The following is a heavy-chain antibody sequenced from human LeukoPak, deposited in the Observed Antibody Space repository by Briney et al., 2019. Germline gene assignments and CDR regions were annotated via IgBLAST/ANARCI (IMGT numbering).Heavy chain of an antibody. CDR2: IWYDGSNR. D-gene: IGHD2-2*01. V-gene: IGHV3-33*01. CDR3: ARGTGAKRYYFDL. Sequence: GGSLRLSCTASGFSLSNYGIHWVRQAPGKGLEWVTVIWYDGSNRYYADPVKGRITVSRDTSKNTLDLEINSLRLEDTAIYYCARGTGAKRYYFDLWGQGIQVTVSS. J-gene: IGHJ4*02. CDR1: GFSLSNYG.